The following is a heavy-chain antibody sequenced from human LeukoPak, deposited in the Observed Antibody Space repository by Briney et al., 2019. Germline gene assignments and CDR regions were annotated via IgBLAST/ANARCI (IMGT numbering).Heavy chain of an antibody. D-gene: IGHD6-6*01. Sequence: PGGSLRLSCAASGFTVSNNYMNWVRQAPGKGLEWVSLIYSGGSTYYADSVKGRFTISRDNSKNTLYLQMNSLRTEDTAVYYCAKPPYSTSSFDYWGQGTLVTVSS. J-gene: IGHJ4*02. CDR1: GFTVSNNY. CDR3: AKPPYSTSSFDY. V-gene: IGHV3-53*05. CDR2: IYSGGST.